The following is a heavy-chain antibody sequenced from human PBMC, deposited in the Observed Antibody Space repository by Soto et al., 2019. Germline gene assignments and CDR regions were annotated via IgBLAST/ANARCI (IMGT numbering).Heavy chain of an antibody. CDR3: AGAVAGTGYFDY. CDR1: GGSISSGGYY. J-gene: IGHJ4*02. V-gene: IGHV4-31*03. D-gene: IGHD6-19*01. Sequence: SETLSLTCTVSGGSISSGGYYWSWIRQHPGKGLEWIGYIYYSGSTYYNPSLKSRVTISVDTSKNQFSLKLSSVTAADTAVYYCAGAVAGTGYFDYWGQGTLVTVSS. CDR2: IYYSGST.